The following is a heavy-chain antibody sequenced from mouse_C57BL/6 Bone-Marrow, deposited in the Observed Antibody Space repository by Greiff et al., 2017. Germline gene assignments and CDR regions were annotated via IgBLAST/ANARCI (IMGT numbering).Heavy chain of an antibody. Sequence: EVKVVESGGGLVKPGGSLKLSCAASGFTFSDYGMHWVRQAPEKGLEWVAYISNGSSTIYYADTVKGRFTITRDNAKNTLFLQMTSLRSEDTAMYCCARPLYYSSFFDYWGQGTTLAVSS. V-gene: IGHV5-17*01. J-gene: IGHJ2*01. CDR3: ARPLYYSSFFDY. D-gene: IGHD2-5*01. CDR1: GFTFSDYG. CDR2: ISNGSSTI.